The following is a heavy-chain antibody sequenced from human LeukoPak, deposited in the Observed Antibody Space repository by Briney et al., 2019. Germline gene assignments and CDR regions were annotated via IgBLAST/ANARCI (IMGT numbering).Heavy chain of an antibody. CDR1: GGFATYYG. CDR3: ARDLVSTGPYYYSMDI. CDR2: VYNTRTT. Sequence: SETLSLTCTVSGGFATYYGWSWIRQPPGKGLEWIGFVYNTRTTKYNPSLKSRVTISRDTSRNQFSLKLTSVTAADTAVYYCARDLVSTGPYYYSMDIWGQGTTVTVSS. J-gene: IGHJ6*02. D-gene: IGHD5/OR15-5a*01. V-gene: IGHV4-59*02.